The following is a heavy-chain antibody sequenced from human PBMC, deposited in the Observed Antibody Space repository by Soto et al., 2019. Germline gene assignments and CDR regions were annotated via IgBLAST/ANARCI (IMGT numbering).Heavy chain of an antibody. V-gene: IGHV1-46*01. J-gene: IGHJ6*02. Sequence: GSSVQVSCTSSGYPFTNYVIHWVRQAPGQGLAWMGIINPSGGSTRYAQKFQGRVTMTRDTSTSTVYMELSSLRSGDTAVYYCARESLSQTLNYFFNMDAWGHGTTVTVS. D-gene: IGHD2-8*01. CDR1: GYPFTNYV. CDR3: ARESLSQTLNYFFNMDA. CDR2: INPSGGST.